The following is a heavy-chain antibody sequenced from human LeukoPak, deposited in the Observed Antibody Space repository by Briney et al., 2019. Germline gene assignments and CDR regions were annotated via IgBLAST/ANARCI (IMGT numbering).Heavy chain of an antibody. CDR3: ARDQRGYFSGGSCYWDAFDI. D-gene: IGHD2-15*01. Sequence: GGSLRLSCAASGFTFSSYAMHWVRQAPGKGLEWVAVISYDGSNKYYADSVKGRFTISRDNSKNTLYLQMNSRRAEDTAVYYCARDQRGYFSGGSCYWDAFDIWGQGTMVTVSS. V-gene: IGHV3-30-3*01. CDR2: ISYDGSNK. CDR1: GFTFSSYA. J-gene: IGHJ3*02.